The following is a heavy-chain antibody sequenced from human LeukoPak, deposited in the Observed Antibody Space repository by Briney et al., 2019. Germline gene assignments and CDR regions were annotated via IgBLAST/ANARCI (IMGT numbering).Heavy chain of an antibody. V-gene: IGHV3-23*01. CDR3: AGSPTVDAAFDI. CDR1: GFTFSSYA. CDR2: ISGSGGST. Sequence: GGSLRLSCAASGFTFSSYAMSWVRQAPGKGLEWVSSISGSGGSTYYADSVRGWFTVSRDNSRNTLALQMNSLRAEDTAVYYCAGSPTVDAAFDIWGQGTMVTVSS. J-gene: IGHJ3*02. D-gene: IGHD4-23*01.